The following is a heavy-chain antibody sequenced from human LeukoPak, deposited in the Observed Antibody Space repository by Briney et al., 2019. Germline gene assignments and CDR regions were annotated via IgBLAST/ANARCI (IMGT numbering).Heavy chain of an antibody. D-gene: IGHD3-22*01. CDR1: GYTFTSYG. Sequence: GASVKVSCKASGYTFTSYGISWVRQAPGQGLEWMGWISAYNGKTNYAQKLQGRVTMTTDTSTSTAYMELRSLRSDDTAVYYCARDRRPTYYYDSSGYDPFDYWGQGTLVTVSS. V-gene: IGHV1-18*01. CDR2: ISAYNGKT. J-gene: IGHJ4*02. CDR3: ARDRRPTYYYDSSGYDPFDY.